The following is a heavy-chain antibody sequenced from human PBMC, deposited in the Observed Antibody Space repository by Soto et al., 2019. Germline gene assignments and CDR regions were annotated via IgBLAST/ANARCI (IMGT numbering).Heavy chain of an antibody. V-gene: IGHV1-69*13. CDR2: IIPIFGTA. Sequence: SVKVSCKASGGTFSSYAISWVRHAPGQGLEWMGGIIPIFGTANYAQKFQGRVTITADESTTTAYMELSSLRSEDTAVYYCARPTRFYYDSSGQSAWFDPWGQGTLVTVSS. J-gene: IGHJ5*02. CDR1: GGTFSSYA. D-gene: IGHD3-22*01. CDR3: ARPTRFYYDSSGQSAWFDP.